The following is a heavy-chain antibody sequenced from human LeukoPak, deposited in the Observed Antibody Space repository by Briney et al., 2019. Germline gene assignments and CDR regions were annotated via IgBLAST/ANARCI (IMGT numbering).Heavy chain of an antibody. CDR3: ARAHCSGGSCYDEATGYYYYGMDV. J-gene: IGHJ6*02. CDR1: GYSFSSYW. V-gene: IGHV5-51*01. Sequence: GESLKISCKGSGYSFSSYWIGWVRQMPGKGLEWMGIIYPGDSDTRYSPSFQGQVTISADKSISTAYLQWSSLRSEDTAVYYCARAHCSGGSCYDEATGYYYYGMDVWGQGTTVTVSS. CDR2: IYPGDSDT. D-gene: IGHD2-15*01.